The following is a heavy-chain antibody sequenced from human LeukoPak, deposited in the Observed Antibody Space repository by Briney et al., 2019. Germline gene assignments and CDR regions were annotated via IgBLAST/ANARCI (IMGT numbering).Heavy chain of an antibody. Sequence: ASVTVSFKASGYTFTNYYIHWVRQAPGQGLEWMGIINPSGGSTIYAQKFQGRVTMTRDTSTSTVYMELSSLRSEDTAVYYCARTENNMVRDIYGMDVWGQGTKVTVSS. CDR1: GYTFTNYY. CDR2: INPSGGST. CDR3: ARTENNMVRDIYGMDV. V-gene: IGHV1-46*01. D-gene: IGHD3-10*01. J-gene: IGHJ6*02.